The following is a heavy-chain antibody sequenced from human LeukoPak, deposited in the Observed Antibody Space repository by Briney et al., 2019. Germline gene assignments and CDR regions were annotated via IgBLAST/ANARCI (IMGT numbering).Heavy chain of an antibody. Sequence: PGGSLRLSCAASGFTFSNYGMSWVRQAPGKGLEWVSAISDSGSTYYADPVKGRFTISRDNSKNTLYLQMNSLRAEDTAVYYCAKRVPYSSSSVYFDSWGQGTLVTVSS. CDR2: ISDSGST. CDR3: AKRVPYSSSSVYFDS. CDR1: GFTFSNYG. D-gene: IGHD6-6*01. V-gene: IGHV3-23*05. J-gene: IGHJ4*02.